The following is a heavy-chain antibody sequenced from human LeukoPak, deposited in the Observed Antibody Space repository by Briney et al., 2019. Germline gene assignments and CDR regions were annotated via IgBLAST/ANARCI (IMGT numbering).Heavy chain of an antibody. CDR2: IYHSGST. Sequence: SETLSLTCAVSGGSISSGGYSWSWIRQPPGKGLEWIGYIYHSGSTYYNPSLKGRVTISVDRSKNQFSLKLSSVTAADTAVYYCASGYCSGGSCYPFDYWGQGTLVTVSS. CDR3: ASGYCSGGSCYPFDY. D-gene: IGHD2-15*01. J-gene: IGHJ4*02. V-gene: IGHV4-30-2*01. CDR1: GGSISSGGYS.